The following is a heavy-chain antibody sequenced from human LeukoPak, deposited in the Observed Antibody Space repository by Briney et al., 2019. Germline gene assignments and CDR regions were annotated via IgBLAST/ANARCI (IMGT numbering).Heavy chain of an antibody. CDR2: IIPIFGTA. V-gene: IGHV1-69*13. CDR3: AXDLSERLSRAYYYYYMDV. Sequence: GASVKVSCKASGGTFSSYAISWVRQAPGQGLEWMGGIIPIFGTANYAQKFQGRVTITADESTSTAYMELSSLRSEDTAVYYCAXDLSERLSRAYYYYYMDVWGKGXTVTV. CDR1: GGTFSSYA. J-gene: IGHJ6*03. D-gene: IGHD3-16*02.